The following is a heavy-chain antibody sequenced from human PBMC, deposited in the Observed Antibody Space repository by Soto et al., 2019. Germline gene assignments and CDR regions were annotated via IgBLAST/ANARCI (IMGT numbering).Heavy chain of an antibody. CDR3: ARGYSYGLYYFDY. D-gene: IGHD5-18*01. CDR2: IIPIFGTA. CDR1: GGTFSSYA. Sequence: SVKVSCKASGGTFSSYAISWVRQAPGQGLEWMGGIIPIFGTANYAQKFQGRVTITADESTSTAYMELSSLRSEDTAVYYCARGYSYGLYYFDYWGQGTLVTVSS. J-gene: IGHJ4*02. V-gene: IGHV1-69*13.